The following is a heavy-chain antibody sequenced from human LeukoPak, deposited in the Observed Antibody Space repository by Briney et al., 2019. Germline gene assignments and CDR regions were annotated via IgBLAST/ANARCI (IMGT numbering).Heavy chain of an antibody. J-gene: IGHJ3*02. CDR2: IYYSGST. CDR3: ARVAVVRGRAFDI. CDR1: GGSISSSSYY. D-gene: IGHD4-23*01. V-gene: IGHV4-39*07. Sequence: SETLSLTCTVSGGSISSSSYYWGWIRQPPGKGLEWIGSIYYSGSTYYNPSLKSRVTISVDTSKNQFSLKLSSVTAADTAVYYCARVAVVRGRAFDIWGQGTMVTVSS.